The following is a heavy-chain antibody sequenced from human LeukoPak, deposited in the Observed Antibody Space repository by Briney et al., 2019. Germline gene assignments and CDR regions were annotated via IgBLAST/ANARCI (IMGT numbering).Heavy chain of an antibody. CDR1: GFSFSSYG. J-gene: IGHJ4*02. V-gene: IGHV3-30*02. CDR3: AKCSAGNCDIDY. CDR2: IWFDGSQT. D-gene: IGHD2-15*01. Sequence: GGSLRLSCAASGFSFSSYGMHWVRQAPGKGLEWLTFIWFDGSQTYYADSVKGRFSISRDNSKNTLYLQMNSLRTEDTAMYYCAKCSAGNCDIDYWGQGTLVTVSS.